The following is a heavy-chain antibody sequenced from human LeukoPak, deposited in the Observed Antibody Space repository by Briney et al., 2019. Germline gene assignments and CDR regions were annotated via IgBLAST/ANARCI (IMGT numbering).Heavy chain of an antibody. J-gene: IGHJ6*03. D-gene: IGHD4/OR15-4a*01. CDR1: GFTFSNYW. Sequence: PGGSLRLSCAVSGFTFSNYWMHWVRQAPGKGLVWVSGIDTDGSNTNYADSVKGRFTISRDNAKNSLSLQMSSLRAEDTAVYYCARARGSDYNYSYMHVWGKGTTVTVSS. V-gene: IGHV3-74*01. CDR3: ARARGSDYNYSYMHV. CDR2: IDTDGSNT.